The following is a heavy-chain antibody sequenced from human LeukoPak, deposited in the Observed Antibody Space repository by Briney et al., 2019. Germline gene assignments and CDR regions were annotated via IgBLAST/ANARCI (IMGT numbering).Heavy chain of an antibody. V-gene: IGHV4-61*01. CDR3: ARVGYDFWSGSPSLYYYYMDV. D-gene: IGHD3-3*01. J-gene: IGHJ6*03. CDR1: GGSITSSSYY. Sequence: SETLSLTCTVSGGSITSSSYYWSWIRQPPGKGLEWIGYIYYSGSTNYNPSLKSRVTISVDTSKNQFSLKLSSVTAADTAVYYCARVGYDFWSGSPSLYYYYMDVWGKGTTVTVSS. CDR2: IYYSGST.